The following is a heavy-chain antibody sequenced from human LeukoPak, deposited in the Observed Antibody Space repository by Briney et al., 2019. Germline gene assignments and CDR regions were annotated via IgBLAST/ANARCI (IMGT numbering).Heavy chain of an antibody. CDR1: GLTLSAKS. J-gene: IGHJ4*02. CDR3: AREIPGRIAADC. Sequence: GGSMSLSSAVSGLTLSAKSTNWDSPPDGEGMEWVSYINSRSDAIYYTDSVEGRFISSRDNAQNSLFLQMNSLRVEDTAIYYCAREIPGRIAADCWGQGTLVTVSS. CDR2: INSRSDAI. V-gene: IGHV3-48*01. D-gene: IGHD2-15*01.